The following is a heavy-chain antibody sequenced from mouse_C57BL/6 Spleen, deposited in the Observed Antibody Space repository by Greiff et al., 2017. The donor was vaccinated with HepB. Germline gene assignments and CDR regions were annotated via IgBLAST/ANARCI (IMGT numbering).Heavy chain of an antibody. CDR1: GYTFTSYW. J-gene: IGHJ4*01. Sequence: QVQLQQPGAELVMPGASVKLSCKASGYTFTSYWMHWVKQRPGQGLEWIGEIDPSDSYTNYNQKFKGKSTLTVDKSSSTAYMQLSSLTSEDSAVYNCARGVTTGYAMDYWGQGTSVTVSS. D-gene: IGHD1-1*01. V-gene: IGHV1-69*01. CDR2: IDPSDSYT. CDR3: ARGVTTGYAMDY.